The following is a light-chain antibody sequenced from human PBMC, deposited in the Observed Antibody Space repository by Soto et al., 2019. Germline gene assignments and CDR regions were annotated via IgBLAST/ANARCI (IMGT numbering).Light chain of an antibody. CDR1: QSLLHSNGYNY. CDR2: LGS. CDR3: MQALQTPIFT. J-gene: IGKJ3*01. V-gene: IGKV2-28*01. Sequence: DIVMTQSPLSLPVTPGEPASISCRSSQSLLHSNGYNYLDWYLQKPGQSPQLLIGLGSNRASGVPDRFSGSGSGTDFTLKISRVEAEDVGVYYCMQALQTPIFTFGPGTKVDIK.